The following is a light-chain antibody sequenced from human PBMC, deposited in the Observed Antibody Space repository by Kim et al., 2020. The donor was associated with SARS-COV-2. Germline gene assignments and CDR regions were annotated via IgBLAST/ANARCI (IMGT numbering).Light chain of an antibody. V-gene: IGKV1-27*01. CDR1: QLISHY. CDR3: QKYDGAPWT. Sequence: DIQMTQSPSSLSASVGDRVTITCRTSQLISHYLAWYQQKPGKVPQLLIYDASTLQPGVPSRFSGTASGTEFTLTINSLQPEDVATYYCQKYDGAPWTFGQGTKVDIK. J-gene: IGKJ1*01. CDR2: DAS.